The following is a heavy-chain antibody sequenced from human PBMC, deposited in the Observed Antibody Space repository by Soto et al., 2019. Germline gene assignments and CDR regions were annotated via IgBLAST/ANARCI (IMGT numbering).Heavy chain of an antibody. Sequence: EVQLLESGGGLVQTGGSLRLCCSTSGFTFWNFAMAWVRQGPGKGLEWVSTVNERGGSTYYADSVKGRFTISRDDSENPLHLQMSSLRTDDTAIYYCARWGSGTNFYYHDAMYVWGQGPTVTVSS. CDR1: GFTFWNFA. J-gene: IGHJ6*02. CDR2: VNERGGST. D-gene: IGHD3-16*01. V-gene: IGHV3-23*01. CDR3: ARWGSGTNFYYHDAMYV.